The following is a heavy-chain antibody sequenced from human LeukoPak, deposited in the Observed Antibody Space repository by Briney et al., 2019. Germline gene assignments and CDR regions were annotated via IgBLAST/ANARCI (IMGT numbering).Heavy chain of an antibody. D-gene: IGHD6-25*01. CDR2: ISYDGSNK. CDR1: GFTFSSYA. CDR3: ARESSGHYFDH. Sequence: GGSLRLSCAASGFTFSSYAMHWVRQAPGKGLEWVAVISYDGSNKYYADSVKGRFTISRDSSKNTLYLQVNTLRAEDTAVYYCARESSGHYFDHWGQGTLVTVSS. V-gene: IGHV3-30*14. J-gene: IGHJ4*02.